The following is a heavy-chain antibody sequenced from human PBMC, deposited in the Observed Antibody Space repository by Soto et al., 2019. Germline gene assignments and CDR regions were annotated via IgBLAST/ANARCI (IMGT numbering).Heavy chain of an antibody. CDR2: IAYDGSNI. CDR3: AKDRYYSGGNCYFDALDI. J-gene: IGHJ3*02. V-gene: IGHV3-30*18. Sequence: QVQLVESGGGVVQPGRSLRLSCAASGFTFSSYGMHWVRQAPGKGLEWVAVIAYDGSNIHYTDSVKGRFTISRDNSTNTLFLQMNSLRADDTAVYYCAKDRYYSGGNCYFDALDIWGQGTMVTVSS. D-gene: IGHD2-15*01. CDR1: GFTFSSYG.